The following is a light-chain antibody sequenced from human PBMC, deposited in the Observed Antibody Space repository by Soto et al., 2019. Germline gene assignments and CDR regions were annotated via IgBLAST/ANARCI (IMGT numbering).Light chain of an antibody. CDR1: QSISSW. Sequence: DIQMTQSPSTLSASVGDRFTVTCRASQSISSWLAWYQQKPGKAPKLLIYDASSLESGVPSRFSGSGSDTEFTLTINNPLPDDFATYHCQQYNRYSLTFGGGTKVEIK. V-gene: IGKV1-5*01. J-gene: IGKJ4*01. CDR3: QQYNRYSLT. CDR2: DAS.